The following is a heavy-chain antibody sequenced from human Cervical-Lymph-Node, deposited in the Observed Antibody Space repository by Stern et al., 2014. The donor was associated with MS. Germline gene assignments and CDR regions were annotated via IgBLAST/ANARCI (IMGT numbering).Heavy chain of an antibody. J-gene: IGHJ4*02. CDR2: IDWDDAK. Sequence: QVTLKESGPALIKPRQALTLTCTFSGFSLDTAGTRATWIRQSPGKALEWLAGIDWDDAKFSRSSLKTRLTISKDTSKSQVVLTLTNMDPVDTATYYCARSLAGVFDFWGQGVMVTVSS. CDR3: ARSLAGVFDF. CDR1: GFSLDTAGTR. V-gene: IGHV2-70*04.